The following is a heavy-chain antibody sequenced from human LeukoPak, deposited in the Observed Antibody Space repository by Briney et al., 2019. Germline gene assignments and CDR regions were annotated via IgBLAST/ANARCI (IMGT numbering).Heavy chain of an antibody. D-gene: IGHD1-26*01. J-gene: IGHJ4*02. Sequence: ASVKVSCKASEYTFTGHDINWVRQAAGQGPEWMGWMNPSLGHTGYAQQFQGRVAMTRDISIGTAYMELTNLRSEDTAIYYCARAIGTAGYYYFDYWGQGALVTVSS. CDR2: MNPSLGHT. V-gene: IGHV1-8*01. CDR1: EYTFTGHD. CDR3: ARAIGTAGYYYFDY.